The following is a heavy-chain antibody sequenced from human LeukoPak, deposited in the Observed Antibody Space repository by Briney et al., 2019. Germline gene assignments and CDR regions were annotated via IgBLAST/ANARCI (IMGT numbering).Heavy chain of an antibody. J-gene: IGHJ4*02. Sequence: SETLSLTCTVSGGSISSYYWSWIRQPAGKGLEWIGRIYTSGSTNYNPSLKSRVTMSVDTSKNQFSLKLSSVTAADTAVYYCARESAYYDFWSGRRYEFDYWGQGTLVTVSS. CDR3: ARESAYYDFWSGRRYEFDY. D-gene: IGHD3-3*01. CDR2: IYTSGST. V-gene: IGHV4-4*07. CDR1: GGSISSYY.